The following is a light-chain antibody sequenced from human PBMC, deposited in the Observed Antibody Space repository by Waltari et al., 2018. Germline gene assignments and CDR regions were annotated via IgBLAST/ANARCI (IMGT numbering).Light chain of an antibody. CDR1: ESFSSN. V-gene: IGKV3-11*01. CDR2: DAS. CDR3: QQRSAWPTT. Sequence: EIVVTQSPATLSLSPGEGATLSCRTSESFSSNLAWFQQKDGQPHRLVIYDASSRAANTPARVSGGGSATDYTRTISSLGPEDFATYYCQQRSAWPTTFGQGTRLEI. J-gene: IGKJ5*01.